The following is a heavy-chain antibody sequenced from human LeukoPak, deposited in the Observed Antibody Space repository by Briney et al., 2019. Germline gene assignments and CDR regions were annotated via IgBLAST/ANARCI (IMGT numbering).Heavy chain of an antibody. CDR2: IYDGGAT. CDR3: AKSPAGDAFDV. J-gene: IGHJ3*01. Sequence: PSETLSLTCSVSGASLNYNNYYWGWIRQSPGQGLEWIASIYDGGATYYNPSLKNRVDIFVDTSKNQFSLSLRSVTAADTAVYYCAKSPAGDAFDVWGQGTMVTVSS. V-gene: IGHV4-39*01. CDR1: GASLNYNNYY. D-gene: IGHD3-10*01.